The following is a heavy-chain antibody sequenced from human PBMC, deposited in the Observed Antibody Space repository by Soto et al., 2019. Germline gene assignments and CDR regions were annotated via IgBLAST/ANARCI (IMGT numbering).Heavy chain of an antibody. D-gene: IGHD3-10*01. Sequence: SETLSLTCTVSGGSISSYYWSWIRQPPGKGLEWIGYIYYSGSTNYNPSLKSRVTISVDTSKNLFSLKLSSVTAADTAVYYCARVSGFGEFNYWGQGTLVTVSS. CDR1: GGSISSYY. J-gene: IGHJ4*02. CDR2: IYYSGST. V-gene: IGHV4-59*01. CDR3: ARVSGFGEFNY.